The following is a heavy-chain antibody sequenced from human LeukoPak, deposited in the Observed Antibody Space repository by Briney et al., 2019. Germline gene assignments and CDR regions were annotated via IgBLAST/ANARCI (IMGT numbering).Heavy chain of an antibody. V-gene: IGHV5-10-1*01. Sequence: GESLKISCKGSGYSFTSYWISWVRQMPGKGLEWMGRIDPSDSYTNYSPSFQGHVTISADKSISTAYLQWSSLKASDTAMNYCASSYCSSTSCYINWFDPWGQGTLVTVSS. CDR3: ASSYCSSTSCYINWFDP. CDR2: IDPSDSYT. CDR1: GYSFTSYW. D-gene: IGHD2-2*02. J-gene: IGHJ5*02.